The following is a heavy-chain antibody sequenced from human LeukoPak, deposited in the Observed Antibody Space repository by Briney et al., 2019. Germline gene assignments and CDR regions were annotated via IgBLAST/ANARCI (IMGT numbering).Heavy chain of an antibody. D-gene: IGHD4-11*01. CDR1: GFTFSHYG. Sequence: GRSLSLSCAASGFTFSHYGVHWVRQAPGRGLEWVAVIWNDGSNKYYADSVKGRFTISRDNSQNTVDLHMNSLRAEDTAVYYCAKDAQRGFDYSNSLAYWLQGTLVTVPS. J-gene: IGHJ4*02. CDR3: AKDAQRGFDYSNSLAY. CDR2: IWNDGSNK. V-gene: IGHV3-33*06.